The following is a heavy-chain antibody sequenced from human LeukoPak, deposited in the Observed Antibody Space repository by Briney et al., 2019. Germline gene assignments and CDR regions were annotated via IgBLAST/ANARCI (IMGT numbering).Heavy chain of an antibody. CDR1: GGSISSSSYY. CDR2: IYYSGST. J-gene: IGHJ1*01. V-gene: IGHV4-39*01. CDR3: ARREVTPGYCSSTSCPKEH. Sequence: PSETLSLTCTVSGGSISSSSYYWGWIRQPPGKGLEWIGSIYYSGSTHYNPSLKSRVTISVDTSKNQFSLKLSSVTAADTAVYYCARREVTPGYCSSTSCPKEHWGQGTLVTVSS. D-gene: IGHD2-2*01.